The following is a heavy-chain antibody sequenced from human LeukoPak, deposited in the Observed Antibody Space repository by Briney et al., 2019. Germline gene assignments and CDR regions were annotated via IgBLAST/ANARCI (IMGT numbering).Heavy chain of an antibody. J-gene: IGHJ6*02. CDR1: GFTFYNVW. Sequence: GGSLRLSCAASGFTFYNVWMSWARQAPGKGLEWVSVIYSGGSTYYADSVKGRFTISRDNSKNTLYLQMNSLRAEDTAVYYCARDLFGLSQYYYYGMDVWGQGTTVTVSS. V-gene: IGHV3-53*01. CDR2: IYSGGST. D-gene: IGHD3-10*01. CDR3: ARDLFGLSQYYYYGMDV.